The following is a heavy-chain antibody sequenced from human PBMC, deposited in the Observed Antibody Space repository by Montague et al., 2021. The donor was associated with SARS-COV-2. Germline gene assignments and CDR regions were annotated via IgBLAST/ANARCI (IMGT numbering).Heavy chain of an antibody. J-gene: IGHJ4*02. CDR1: GFTFSSYE. V-gene: IGHV3-48*03. Sequence: SLRLSCAASGFTFSSYEMNWVRQAPGKGLEWVSYITSSGSTIYYADSVKGRFTISRDNAKNSLFLQMNSQRAEDTAVYYCARDLRDYDILTGYLWGQGTLVTVSS. D-gene: IGHD3-9*01. CDR3: ARDLRDYDILTGYL. CDR2: ITSSGSTI.